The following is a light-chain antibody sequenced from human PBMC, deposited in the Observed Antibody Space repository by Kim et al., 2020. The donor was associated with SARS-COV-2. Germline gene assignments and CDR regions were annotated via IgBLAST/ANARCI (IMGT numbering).Light chain of an antibody. CDR2: DVS. CDR3: CSYAGSYSV. CDR1: SSDVGGYNY. Sequence: QSALTQPRSVSGSPGQSVTISCTGTSSDVGGYNYVSWYQQHPGKAPKLMIYDVSKRPSGVPDRFSGSKSGNTASLTVSGLQAEDEADYYCCSYAGSYSVFGTGTMVTVL. J-gene: IGLJ1*01. V-gene: IGLV2-11*01.